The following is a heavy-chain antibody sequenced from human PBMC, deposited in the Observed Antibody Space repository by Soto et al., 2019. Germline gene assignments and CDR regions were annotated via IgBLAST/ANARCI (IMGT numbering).Heavy chain of an antibody. CDR2: MYSTGNT. Sequence: SETLPLTCSGSGGSISSYHWSWIRQPAGKGLEWIGRMYSTGNTNYNPSLKSRVTVSIETSKNQFFLRLNSVTAADSAVYYCAREFGDTGNYAAYWGQGTAVTVSS. V-gene: IGHV4-4*07. CDR3: AREFGDTGNYAAY. CDR1: GGSISSYH. J-gene: IGHJ4*02. D-gene: IGHD1-7*01.